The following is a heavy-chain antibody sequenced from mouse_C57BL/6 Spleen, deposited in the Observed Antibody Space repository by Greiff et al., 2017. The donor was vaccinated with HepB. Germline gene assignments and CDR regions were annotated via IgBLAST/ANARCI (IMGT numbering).Heavy chain of an antibody. CDR3: ARDGSSYGWFAY. Sequence: QVHVKQPGAELVRPGSSVKLSCKASGYTFTSYWMHWVKQRPIQGLEWIGNIDPSDSETHYNQKFKDKATLTVDKSSSTAYMQLSSLTSEDSAVYYCARDGSSYGWFAYWGQGTLVTVSA. D-gene: IGHD1-1*01. J-gene: IGHJ3*01. V-gene: IGHV1-52*01. CDR1: GYTFTSYW. CDR2: IDPSDSET.